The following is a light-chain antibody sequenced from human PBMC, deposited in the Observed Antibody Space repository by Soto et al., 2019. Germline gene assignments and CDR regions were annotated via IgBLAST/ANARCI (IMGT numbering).Light chain of an antibody. Sequence: AIQLTQSPSSLSASVGDRVTITCRASQDISSALAWYQQKPGKAPKLLIYDASSLESGVPSRFSSSGSGTDFTLTISSLQPEDFATYYCQQFNSYPRTFGQGTKLEIK. J-gene: IGKJ2*01. CDR3: QQFNSYPRT. CDR2: DAS. CDR1: QDISSA. V-gene: IGKV1-13*02.